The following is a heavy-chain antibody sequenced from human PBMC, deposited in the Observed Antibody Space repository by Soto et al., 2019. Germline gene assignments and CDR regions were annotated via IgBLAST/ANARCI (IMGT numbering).Heavy chain of an antibody. CDR2: IYYSGST. D-gene: IGHD6-19*01. J-gene: IGHJ1*01. V-gene: IGHV4-39*01. CDR3: AKGVPGIAVAGTGYFQH. CDR1: GGSISSSSYY. Sequence: SETLSLTCTVSGGSISSSSYYWGWIRQPPGKGLEWIGSIYYSGSTYYNPSLKSRVTISVDTSKNQFSLKLSSVTAADTAVYYCAKGVPGIAVAGTGYFQHWGQGTLVTVS.